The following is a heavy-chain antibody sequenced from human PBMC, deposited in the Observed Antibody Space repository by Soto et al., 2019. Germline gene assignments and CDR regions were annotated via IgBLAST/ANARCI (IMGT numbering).Heavy chain of an antibody. CDR2: INTSNDNK. V-gene: IGHV1-18*01. Sequence: GASGKVSWEASGYTFTNYGISWGRQAPGEGLEWVGWINTSNDNKLYAQKLQGRLTLTTDTSTSTAYMDLTTLRSDDTAVYFCARDPGAASFDFWAQGTLVTVSS. D-gene: IGHD2-15*01. CDR1: GYTFTNYG. CDR3: ARDPGAASFDF. J-gene: IGHJ5*01.